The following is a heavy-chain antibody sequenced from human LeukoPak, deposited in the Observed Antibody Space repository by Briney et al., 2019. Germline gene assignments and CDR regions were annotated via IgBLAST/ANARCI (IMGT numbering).Heavy chain of an antibody. D-gene: IGHD1-26*01. CDR2: IYYSGST. CDR1: GGSISSSSYY. CDR3: ARHEWELFCYFDY. V-gene: IGHV4-39*01. J-gene: IGHJ4*02. Sequence: SETLSLTCTVSGGSISSSSYYWGWIRQPPGKGLEWIGSIYYSGSTYYNPSLKSRVTISVDTSKNQFSLKLSSVTAADTAVYYCARHEWELFCYFDYWGQGTLVTVSS.